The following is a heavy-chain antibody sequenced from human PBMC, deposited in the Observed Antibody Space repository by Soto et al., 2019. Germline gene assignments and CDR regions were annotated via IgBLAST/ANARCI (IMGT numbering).Heavy chain of an antibody. CDR2: IYYSGST. D-gene: IGHD1-7*01. CDR3: ARLAWNYVEGDFDY. J-gene: IGHJ4*02. V-gene: IGHV4-39*01. Sequence: TLSLTCPISVCTMSSSRYYWGWIRQPPGKGLEWIGSIYYSGSTYYNPSLKSRVTISVDTSKNQFSLKLSSVTAADTAVYYCARLAWNYVEGDFDYWGQGTLVTV. CDR1: VCTMSSSRYY.